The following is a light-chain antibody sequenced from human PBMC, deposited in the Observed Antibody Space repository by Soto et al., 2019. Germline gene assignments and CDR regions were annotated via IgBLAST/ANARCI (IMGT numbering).Light chain of an antibody. V-gene: IGKV3-11*01. Sequence: EVLLTQSPATLSLSPWDIATLSCRASHSVGSLLAWYRQKPGQAPRLLIYFGSNRAAGIPPRFSGSGSGTEFTLTIDSLQPEDFALFYCQQRSSWPWTFGQGTKVDIK. J-gene: IGKJ1*01. CDR1: HSVGSL. CDR2: FGS. CDR3: QQRSSWPWT.